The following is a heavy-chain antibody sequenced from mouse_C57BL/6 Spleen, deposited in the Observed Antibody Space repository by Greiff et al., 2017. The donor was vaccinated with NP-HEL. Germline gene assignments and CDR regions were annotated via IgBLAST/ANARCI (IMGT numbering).Heavy chain of an antibody. D-gene: IGHD1-1*01. J-gene: IGHJ2*01. Sequence: EVMLVESGGGLVKPGGSLKLSCAASGFTFSSYAMSWVRQTPEKRLEWVATISDGGSYTYYPDNVKGRFTISRDNAKNNLYLQMSHLKSEDTAMYYCARDNEYYGSSDYWGQGTTLTVSS. CDR2: ISDGGSYT. CDR3: ARDNEYYGSSDY. CDR1: GFTFSSYA. V-gene: IGHV5-4*01.